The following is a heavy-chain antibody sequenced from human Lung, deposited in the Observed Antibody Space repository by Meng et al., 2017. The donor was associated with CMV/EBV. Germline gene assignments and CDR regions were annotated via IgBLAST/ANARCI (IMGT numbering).Heavy chain of an antibody. J-gene: IGHJ4*02. CDR1: GFTFSAYG. D-gene: IGHD2/OR15-2a*01. V-gene: IGHV3-30*02. CDR2: IGYDGVNQ. CDR3: AKDTHSCNSSQCYMLPSDN. Sequence: GGSLRLXXVASGFTFSAYGMHWVRQAPGKGLEWVAFIGYDGVNQYHGDSNRDRFTISRDNSKNTLYLQMNSLKAEDTATYYCAKDTHSCNSSQCYMLPSDNGGRVTXVTVSS.